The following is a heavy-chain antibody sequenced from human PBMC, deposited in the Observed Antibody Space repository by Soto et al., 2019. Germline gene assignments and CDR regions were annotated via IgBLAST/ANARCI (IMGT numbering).Heavy chain of an antibody. Sequence: SETLSLTCAVYGGSFSGYYWSWIRQPPGKGLEWIGEINHSGSTNYNPSLKSRVTILVDTSKNQFSLKLRSVTAADSAVYYCARDRGDYAFWSGYFYGMDVWGQGTTVTVSS. V-gene: IGHV4-34*01. J-gene: IGHJ6*02. CDR1: GGSFSGYY. D-gene: IGHD3-3*01. CDR2: INHSGST. CDR3: ARDRGDYAFWSGYFYGMDV.